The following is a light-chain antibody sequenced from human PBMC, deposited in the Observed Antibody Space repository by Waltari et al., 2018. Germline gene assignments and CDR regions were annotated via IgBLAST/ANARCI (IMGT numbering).Light chain of an antibody. J-gene: IGLJ7*01. CDR3: GTGDSSLSGAV. CDR1: SSNIGNHY. V-gene: IGLV1-51*02. CDR2: ENT. Sequence: QSVLTQPPSVSAAPGQRCPISCSGGSSNIGNHYVSWYRQSPATSPTLLIHENTGRPSGSPGRFAGSKSGTSATLDITGLQAGDEADYYCGTGDSSLSGAVFGGGTHLTVL.